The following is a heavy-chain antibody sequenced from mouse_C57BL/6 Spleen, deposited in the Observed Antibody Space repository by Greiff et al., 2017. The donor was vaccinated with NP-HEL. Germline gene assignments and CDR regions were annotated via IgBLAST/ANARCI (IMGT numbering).Heavy chain of an antibody. CDR1: GYTFTDYH. D-gene: IGHD1-1*01. J-gene: IGHJ4*01. CDR2: INPNNGGT. Sequence: VQLQQSGPELVKPGASVKMSCTASGYTFTDYHMHWVQQSHGKSLEWIGYINPNNGGTSYNQKFKGKATLTVNKSSSTAYMELRSLTSEDSAVYYCARGGSYYGSSGYYAMDYWGQGTSVTVSS. CDR3: ARGGSYYGSSGYYAMDY. V-gene: IGHV1-22*01.